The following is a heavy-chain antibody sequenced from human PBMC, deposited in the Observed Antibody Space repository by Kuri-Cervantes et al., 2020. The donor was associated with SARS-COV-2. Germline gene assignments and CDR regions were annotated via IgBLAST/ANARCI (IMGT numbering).Heavy chain of an antibody. J-gene: IGHJ5*02. V-gene: IGHV3-30*04. CDR2: ISYDGTTL. D-gene: IGHD2-8*01. CDR1: GFTFGNYA. CDR3: ARDMGAIVLVRRDWFDP. Sequence: GGSLRLSCAASGFTFGNYAMHWVCQAPGEGLEWVAIISYDGTTLYQNSVKGRFTISRDNSKNTLYLQMNSLRVEDTAVYYCARDMGAIVLVRRDWFDPWGPGTLVTVSS.